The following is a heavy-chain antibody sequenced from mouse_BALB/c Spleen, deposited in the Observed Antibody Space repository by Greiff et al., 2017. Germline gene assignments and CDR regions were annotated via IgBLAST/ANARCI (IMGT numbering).Heavy chain of an antibody. J-gene: IGHJ3*01. V-gene: IGHV1-54*01. CDR1: GYAFTNYL. CDR3: ARHETPSYGSWFAY. Sequence: VQLQQSGAELVRPGTSVKVSCKASGYAFTNYLIEWVKQRPGQGLEWIGVINPGSGGTNYNEKFKDKATLTADKSSSTVYMELSRLTSEDSAVYFCARHETPSYGSWFAYWGQGTLVTVSA. CDR2: INPGSGGT. D-gene: IGHD2-2*01.